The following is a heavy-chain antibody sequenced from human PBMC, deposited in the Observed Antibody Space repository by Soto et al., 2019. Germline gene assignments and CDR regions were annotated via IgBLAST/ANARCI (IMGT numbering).Heavy chain of an antibody. D-gene: IGHD6-19*01. CDR3: ARGPIAVAGRNWFDP. V-gene: IGHV3-30-3*01. Sequence: GRSLRLSCAASGFTFSSYAMHWVRQAPGKGLEWVAVISYDGSNKYYADSVKGRFTISRDNSKNTLYLQMNSLRAEDTAVYYCARGPIAVAGRNWFDPWGQGTLVTVSS. J-gene: IGHJ5*02. CDR2: ISYDGSNK. CDR1: GFTFSSYA.